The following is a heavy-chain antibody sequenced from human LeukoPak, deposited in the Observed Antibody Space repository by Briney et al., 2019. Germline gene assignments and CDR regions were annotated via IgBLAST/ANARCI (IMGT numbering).Heavy chain of an antibody. Sequence: PGGSLRLSCAASGFTFSSYAMSWVRQAPGKGLEWVSVISGSGGSTYYADSVKGRFTISRDNSKNTLYLQMNSLRAEDTAVYYCAKGYYDSSGYTYGFDIWGQGTMVTVSS. CDR1: GFTFSSYA. D-gene: IGHD3-22*01. CDR3: AKGYYDSSGYTYGFDI. CDR2: ISGSGGST. J-gene: IGHJ3*02. V-gene: IGHV3-23*01.